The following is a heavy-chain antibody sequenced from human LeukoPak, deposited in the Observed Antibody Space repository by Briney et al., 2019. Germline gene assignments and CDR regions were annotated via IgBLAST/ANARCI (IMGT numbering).Heavy chain of an antibody. J-gene: IGHJ4*02. CDR1: GYTFTDYY. CDR3: ARDRLAAAGTGG. CDR2: INPNSGGT. Sequence: ASVKVSCKASGYTFTDYYMHWVRQAPGQGLEWMGWINPNSGGTNYAQKFQGRVTMTGDTSISTAYMELGRLKSDDTAVYYCARDRLAAAGTGGWGQGTLVTVSS. V-gene: IGHV1-2*02. D-gene: IGHD6-13*01.